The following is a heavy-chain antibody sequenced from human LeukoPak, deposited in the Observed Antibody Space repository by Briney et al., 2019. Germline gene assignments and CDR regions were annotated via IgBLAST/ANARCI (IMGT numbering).Heavy chain of an antibody. D-gene: IGHD4-17*01. CDR2: INPSGGST. CDR3: ARILSAYGDSDY. Sequence: ASVNVPFKASGYTFTSYYMHWVRQAPGQGLEWMGIINPSGGSTSYAQKFQGRVTMTRDTSTSTVYMELSSLRSEDTAVYYCARILSAYGDSDYWGQGTLVTVSS. J-gene: IGHJ4*02. CDR1: GYTFTSYY. V-gene: IGHV1-46*01.